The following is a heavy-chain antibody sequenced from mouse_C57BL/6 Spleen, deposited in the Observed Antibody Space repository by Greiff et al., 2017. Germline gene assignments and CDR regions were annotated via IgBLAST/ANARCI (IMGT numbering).Heavy chain of an antibody. CDR3: ARGDLSGFAY. CDR2: INPSSGYT. D-gene: IGHD6-2*01. V-gene: IGHV1-4*01. Sequence: QVQLQQSGAELARPGASVKMSCKASGYTFTSYTMHWVNQRPGQGLEWIGYINPSSGYTKYNQKFKDKATLTADKSSSTAYMQLSSLTSEDSAVYYCARGDLSGFAYWGQGTLVTVSA. J-gene: IGHJ3*01. CDR1: GYTFTSYT.